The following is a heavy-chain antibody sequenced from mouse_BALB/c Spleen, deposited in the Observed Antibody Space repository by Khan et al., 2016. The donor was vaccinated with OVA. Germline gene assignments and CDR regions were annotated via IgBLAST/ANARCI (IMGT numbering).Heavy chain of an antibody. CDR1: GFTFSRFG. CDR2: ISRGSSTI. Sequence: VQLKESGGGLVQPGGSRKLSCAASGFTFSRFGMHWVRQAPEQGLEWVAYISRGSSTIYYADTVKGRFTISRDNPKNTLFLQMTSLRSEDTAMYYCARDSNFDYWGQGTTLTVSS. J-gene: IGHJ2*01. V-gene: IGHV5-17*02. CDR3: ARDSNFDY.